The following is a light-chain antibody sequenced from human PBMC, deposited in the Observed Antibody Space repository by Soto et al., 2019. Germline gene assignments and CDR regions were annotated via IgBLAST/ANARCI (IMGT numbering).Light chain of an antibody. J-gene: IGKJ4*01. CDR3: QQYDNLPLT. V-gene: IGKV1-33*01. CDR1: QDISNY. Sequence: DIQMTQSPSSLSASVGDRVTITCQASQDISNYLNWYQQKPGKAPKLLIYDASNLETGVPSRFSVSGSGTDFTFTISSLQPEDIATHYCQQYDNLPLTFGGGTKVDIK. CDR2: DAS.